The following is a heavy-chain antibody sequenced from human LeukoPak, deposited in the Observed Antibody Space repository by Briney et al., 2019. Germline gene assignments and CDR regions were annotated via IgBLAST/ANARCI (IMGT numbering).Heavy chain of an antibody. Sequence: ASVKVSCKVSGYTLTEFSMHWVRQAPGKGLEWMGGFDPEDGKTIYAQKFQGRVTMTEDTSTDTAYMELSSLRFEDTAMYYCTTEHYYDSSGYYYWGQGTLVTVSS. D-gene: IGHD3-22*01. CDR2: FDPEDGKT. J-gene: IGHJ4*02. CDR3: TTEHYYDSSGYYY. V-gene: IGHV1-24*01. CDR1: GYTLTEFS.